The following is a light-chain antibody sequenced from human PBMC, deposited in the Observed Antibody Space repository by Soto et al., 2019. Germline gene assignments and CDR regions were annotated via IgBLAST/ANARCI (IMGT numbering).Light chain of an antibody. V-gene: IGKV1-5*01. CDR3: QQYNGYST. CDR2: DAS. CDR1: QSISSW. Sequence: DIQMTQSPSTLSASVGDRVTSTCRASQSISSWLAWYQQKPGKAPKLLIYDASNLESGVPSRLSGSGSGTEFSLTISSMKPDDFATYYCQQYNGYSTFGQGTKVDIK. J-gene: IGKJ1*01.